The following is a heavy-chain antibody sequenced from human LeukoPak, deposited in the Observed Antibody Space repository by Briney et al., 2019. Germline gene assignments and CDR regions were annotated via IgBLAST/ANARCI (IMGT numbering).Heavy chain of an antibody. CDR2: VYYNGIT. J-gene: IGHJ4*02. V-gene: IGHV4-59*08. Sequence: PSETLSLTCTVSGASISGNYWGCVRQPPGKWLEWVGYVYYNGITNYNPSLKSRVTISVDTSKSQFSLKLSSVTAADTAVYFCARHLYSGYARVFDYWGQGSLVTVSS. D-gene: IGHD5-12*01. CDR3: ARHLYSGYARVFDY. CDR1: GASISGNY.